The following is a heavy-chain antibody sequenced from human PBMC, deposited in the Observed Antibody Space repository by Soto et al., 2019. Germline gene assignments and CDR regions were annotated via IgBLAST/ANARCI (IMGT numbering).Heavy chain of an antibody. CDR1: GFTFSSYG. CDR2: IWYDGSNK. CDR3: ARGPVDSNFPRY. V-gene: IGHV3-33*01. Sequence: GGSLRLSCAASGFTFSSYGMHWVRQAPGKGLEWVAVIWYDGSNKYYADSVKGRFTISRDNSKNTLYLQMNSLRAEDTAVYYCARGPVDSNFPRYWGQGTLVTVSS. D-gene: IGHD4-4*01. J-gene: IGHJ4*02.